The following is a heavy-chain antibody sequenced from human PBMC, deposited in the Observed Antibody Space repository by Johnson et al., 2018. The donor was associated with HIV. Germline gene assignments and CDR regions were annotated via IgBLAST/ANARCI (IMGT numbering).Heavy chain of an antibody. CDR1: GFTFSSYW. J-gene: IGHJ3*02. CDR2: IKQDGTEK. D-gene: IGHD6-6*01. Sequence: EVQLVESGGGLVQPGGSLRLSCAASGFTFSSYWMSWVRQAPGKGLEWMANIKQDGTEKYFVGSMKGRFTISTDNAGSSLYLQMNSLRAEDTAVYYCARALLIAARPVGAFDIWGQGTMVTVSS. CDR3: ARALLIAARPVGAFDI. V-gene: IGHV3-7*02.